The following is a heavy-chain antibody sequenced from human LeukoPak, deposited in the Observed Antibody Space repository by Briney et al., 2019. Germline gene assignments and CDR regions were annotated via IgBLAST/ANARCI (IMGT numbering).Heavy chain of an antibody. CDR3: ARGHVAGRAAFDI. V-gene: IGHV1-8*01. J-gene: IGHJ3*02. Sequence: ASVKVSCKASGYTFTSYDINWVRQATEQGLEWMGWMNPNSGNTGYAQKFQGRVTMTRDTSISTAYMELSSLRSEDTAVYYCARGHVAGRAAFDIWGQGTMVTVSS. CDR2: MNPNSGNT. D-gene: IGHD6-13*01. CDR1: GYTFTSYD.